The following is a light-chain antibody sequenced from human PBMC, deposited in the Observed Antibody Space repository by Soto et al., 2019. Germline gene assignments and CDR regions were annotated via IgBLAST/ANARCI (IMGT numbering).Light chain of an antibody. CDR3: QKYNSAPFT. CDR1: QGINND. J-gene: IGKJ3*01. V-gene: IGKV1-27*01. Sequence: DIQMTQSPSSLSASVGDRVTITCRASQGINNDLAWYQQKSGKVPKLLIFAASTLQSGVPSRFSGSGSGTDFTLTISSLQPEAVATYYCQKYNSAPFTFGPGTEVAIQ. CDR2: AAS.